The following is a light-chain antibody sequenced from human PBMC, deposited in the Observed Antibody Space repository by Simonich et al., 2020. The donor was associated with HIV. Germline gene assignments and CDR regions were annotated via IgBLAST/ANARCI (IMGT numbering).Light chain of an antibody. J-gene: IGLJ7*01. CDR1: SGSIASNY. CDR2: EDN. Sequence: NFMLTQPHSVSESPGKTVTISCTRSSGSIASNYVQWYQQRPGSSPTTVIYEDNQRPPGVPARFSGSIDSSSNSASHTIAGLKTEDEANYYCQSYDSSNQVFGGGTQLTVL. CDR3: QSYDSSNQV. V-gene: IGLV6-57*01.